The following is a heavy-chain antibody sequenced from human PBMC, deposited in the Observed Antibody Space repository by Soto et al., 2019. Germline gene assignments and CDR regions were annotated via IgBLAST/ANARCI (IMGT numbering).Heavy chain of an antibody. Sequence: QVQLVQSGAEVKKPGASVKVSCKASGYTFTSYDINWVRQATGQGLEWMGWMNPNSGNTGYAQKFQDRVTMTRNTSIRTAYMELSILRSEDTAVYYCARRGYSSSWYYYYYYGMDVWGQGTTVTVSS. CDR3: ARRGYSSSWYYYYYYGMDV. V-gene: IGHV1-8*01. D-gene: IGHD6-13*01. J-gene: IGHJ6*02. CDR2: MNPNSGNT. CDR1: GYTFTSYD.